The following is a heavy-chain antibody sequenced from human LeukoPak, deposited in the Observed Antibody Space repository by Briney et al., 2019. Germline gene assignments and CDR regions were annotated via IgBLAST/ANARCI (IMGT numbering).Heavy chain of an antibody. CDR3: ARHAGNKGSSSLIDY. Sequence: SETLSLTCAVSGGSITSYYWSLFRQPPGKGLEWIEYIHYNGNTNYNPSLKSRVTISLDTSKNQVSLNLRSVTATDTAVYYCARHAGNKGSSSLIDYWGQGILVTVSS. CDR1: GGSITSYY. J-gene: IGHJ4*02. D-gene: IGHD6-6*01. V-gene: IGHV4-59*08. CDR2: IHYNGNT.